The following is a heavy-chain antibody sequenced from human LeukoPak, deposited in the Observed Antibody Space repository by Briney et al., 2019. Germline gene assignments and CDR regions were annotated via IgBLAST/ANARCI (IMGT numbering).Heavy chain of an antibody. CDR3: ARSGVGGGGVSFDY. CDR2: ISPYNGNT. Sequence: EASVKFSCKASGYTFSIFGISWVRQALGQGLEWMGWISPYNGNTNYAQKFRGRVTMTTDTSTTTAYVELRSLTSDDTAVYYCARSGVGGGGVSFDYWGQGTLVTVSS. D-gene: IGHD3-3*01. V-gene: IGHV1-18*01. J-gene: IGHJ4*02. CDR1: GYTFSIFG.